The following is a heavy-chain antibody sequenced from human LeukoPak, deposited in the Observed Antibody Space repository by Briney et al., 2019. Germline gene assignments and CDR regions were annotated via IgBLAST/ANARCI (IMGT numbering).Heavy chain of an antibody. J-gene: IGHJ4*02. Sequence: PGRSLRLSCAASGFTFSSYAMHWVRQAPGKGLEWVAVISYDGSNKFYEDSVKGRFTVSRDNSKNTLYLQMNSLRAEDTAVYYCARRVKGTAVVDYWGQGTLVTVSS. D-gene: IGHD2-2*01. CDR2: ISYDGSNK. V-gene: IGHV3-30-3*01. CDR3: ARRVKGTAVVDY. CDR1: GFTFSSYA.